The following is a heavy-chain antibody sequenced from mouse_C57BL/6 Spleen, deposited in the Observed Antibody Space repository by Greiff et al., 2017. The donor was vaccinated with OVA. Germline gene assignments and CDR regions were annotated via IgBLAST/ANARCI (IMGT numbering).Heavy chain of an antibody. CDR3: ARRDSSYEFAY. CDR1: GYAFTNYL. V-gene: IGHV1-54*01. CDR2: INPGSGGT. D-gene: IGHD1-1*01. Sequence: QVQLQQSGAELVRPGTSVKVSCKASGYAFTNYLIEWVKQRPGQGLEWIGVINPGSGGTNYNEKFKGKATLTADKSSSTAYMQLSSLTSEDSAVYFCARRDSSYEFAYWGQGTLVTVSA. J-gene: IGHJ3*01.